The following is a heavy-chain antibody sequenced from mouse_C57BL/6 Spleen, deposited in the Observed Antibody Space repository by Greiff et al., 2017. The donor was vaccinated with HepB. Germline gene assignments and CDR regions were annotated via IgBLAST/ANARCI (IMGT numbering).Heavy chain of an antibody. J-gene: IGHJ2*01. CDR1: GSAFTNYL. Sequence: VQGVESGAELVRPGTSVQVSCKASGSAFTNYLIEWVKQRPGQGLEWIGVINPGSGGNNYNEKFKGKATLTADKSSSTAYMQLSSLTSEDSAVYFWARGDGYPYYFDYWGQGTTLTVSS. CDR3: ARGDGYPYYFDY. D-gene: IGHD2-3*01. CDR2: INPGSGGN. V-gene: IGHV1-54*01.